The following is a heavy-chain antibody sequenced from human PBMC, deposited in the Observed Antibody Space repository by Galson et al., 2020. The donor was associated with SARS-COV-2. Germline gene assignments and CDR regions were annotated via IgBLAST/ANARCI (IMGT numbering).Heavy chain of an antibody. J-gene: IGHJ4*02. Sequence: GESLKISCTASGFTFRNFAMSWVRQAPGKGLEWVSSISGSGDTTYYADSVKGRFTISRDNSKNTLYLQMNSLRVEDTAVFYCAKALVYFDSSGSIWGQGALVTVSS. CDR2: ISGSGDTT. D-gene: IGHD3-22*01. CDR3: AKALVYFDSSGSI. CDR1: GFTFRNFA. V-gene: IGHV3-23*01.